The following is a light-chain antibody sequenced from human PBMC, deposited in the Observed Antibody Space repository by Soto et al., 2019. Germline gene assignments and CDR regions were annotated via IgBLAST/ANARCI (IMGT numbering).Light chain of an antibody. Sequence: EIVMTQSPATLSVSPGERATRSCRASQSVSSNLAWYQQKPGQAPRLLIYGASTRATGIPARFSGSGSGTEFPLTISSLQSEDFAVYYCQQYNNWPPYTFGQGTKLAIK. CDR3: QQYNNWPPYT. V-gene: IGKV3-15*01. J-gene: IGKJ2*01. CDR1: QSVSSN. CDR2: GAS.